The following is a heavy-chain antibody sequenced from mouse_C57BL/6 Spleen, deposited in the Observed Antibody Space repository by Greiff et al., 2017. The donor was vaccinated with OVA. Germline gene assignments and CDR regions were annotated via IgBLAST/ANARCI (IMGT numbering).Heavy chain of an antibody. J-gene: IGHJ3*01. Sequence: VQLKESGPELVKPGASVKIPCKASGYTFTDYNMDWVKQSHGKSLEWIGDINPNNGGTIYNQKFKGKATLTVDKSSSTAYMELRSLTSEDTAVYYCARRGILNYYGSSPFAYWGQGTLVTVSA. D-gene: IGHD1-1*01. CDR3: ARRGILNYYGSSPFAY. V-gene: IGHV1-18*01. CDR1: GYTFTDYN. CDR2: INPNNGGT.